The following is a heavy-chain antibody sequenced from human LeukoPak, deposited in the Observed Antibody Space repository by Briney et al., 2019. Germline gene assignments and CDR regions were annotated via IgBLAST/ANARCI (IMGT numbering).Heavy chain of an antibody. J-gene: IGHJ5*02. CDR2: IIPIFGTA. V-gene: IGHV1-69*01. CDR3: ARVYGDYDNWFDP. Sequence: SVKVSCKAFGGTFSSYAISWVRQAPGQGLEWMGGIIPIFGTANYAQKFQGRVTITADESTSTAYMELSSLRSEDTAVYYCARVYGDYDNWFDPWGQGTLVTVSS. CDR1: GGTFSSYA. D-gene: IGHD4-17*01.